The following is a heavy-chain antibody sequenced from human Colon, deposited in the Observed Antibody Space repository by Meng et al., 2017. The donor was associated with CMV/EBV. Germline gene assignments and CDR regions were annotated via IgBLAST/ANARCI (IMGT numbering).Heavy chain of an antibody. V-gene: IGHV3-30*04. D-gene: IGHD3-16*01. CDR3: ARDPWGPTDY. J-gene: IGHJ4*02. CDR1: GFTFSSHA. CDR2: LSNIGGNK. Sequence: GGSLRLSCATSGFTFSSHAVHWVRQAPGKGLEWVAVLSNIGGNKFYADSVKGRFSISRDNSENTLFLDMNNLRAEDTAVYYCARDPWGPTDYWGQGTLVTVSS.